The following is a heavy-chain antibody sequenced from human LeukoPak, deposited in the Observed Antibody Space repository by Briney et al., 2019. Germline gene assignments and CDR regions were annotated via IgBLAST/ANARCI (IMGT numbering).Heavy chain of an antibody. V-gene: IGHV1-24*01. D-gene: IGHD3-22*01. J-gene: IGHJ3*02. CDR2: FDPEDGET. Sequence: ASVKVSCKASGYTFTGYYMHWVRQAPGKGLEWMGGFDPEDGETIYAQKFQGRVTMTEDTSTDTAYMELSSLRSEDTAVYYCAPIYYYDSSGYYSPEGAFDIWGQGTMVTVSS. CDR1: GYTFTGYY. CDR3: APIYYYDSSGYYSPEGAFDI.